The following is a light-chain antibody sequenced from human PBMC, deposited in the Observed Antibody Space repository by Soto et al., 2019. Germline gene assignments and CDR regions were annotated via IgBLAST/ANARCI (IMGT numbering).Light chain of an antibody. Sequence: EIVMTQSPATLSVSPGERATLSCGASQSVSSNLAWYQQKPGQAPRLLIYGASTGATGIPTRFSGRGSGTEFTLTISRLQSDDFALYYCQQYHDWPPWTFGQGTKVEVK. J-gene: IGKJ1*01. V-gene: IGKV3-15*01. CDR2: GAS. CDR3: QQYHDWPPWT. CDR1: QSVSSN.